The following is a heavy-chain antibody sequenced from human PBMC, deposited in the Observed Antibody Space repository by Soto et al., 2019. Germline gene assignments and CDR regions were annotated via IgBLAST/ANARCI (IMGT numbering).Heavy chain of an antibody. CDR2: ISGSGVST. V-gene: IGHV3-23*01. Sequence: EVQLLESGGGLVQPGGSLRLSCAASGFTFSSYAMNWVRQAPGKGLEWVSAISGSGVSTYYADSVKGRFTISRHSSKNTLYLHMNSLRAEDTAVYYCAKGNSWSPALVLDIWGQGTMVTVSS. D-gene: IGHD4-4*01. CDR3: AKGNSWSPALVLDI. J-gene: IGHJ3*02. CDR1: GFTFSSYA.